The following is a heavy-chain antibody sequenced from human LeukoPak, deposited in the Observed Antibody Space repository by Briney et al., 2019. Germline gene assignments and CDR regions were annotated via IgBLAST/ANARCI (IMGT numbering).Heavy chain of an antibody. CDR3: ARGHSYGYRVAFDI. J-gene: IGHJ3*02. V-gene: IGHV4-59*01. Sequence: SETLSLTCAVYGGSFSSYYWSWIRQPPGKGLEWIGYIYYSGSTNYNPSLKSRVTISVDTSKNQFSLKLSSVTAADTAVYYCARGHSYGYRVAFDIWGQGTMVTVSS. D-gene: IGHD5-18*01. CDR1: GGSFSSYY. CDR2: IYYSGST.